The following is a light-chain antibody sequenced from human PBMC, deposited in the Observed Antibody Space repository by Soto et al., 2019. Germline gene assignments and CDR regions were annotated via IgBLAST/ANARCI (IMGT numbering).Light chain of an antibody. V-gene: IGLV1-40*01. CDR1: SSNIGAGYD. CDR2: GNS. J-gene: IGLJ1*01. Sequence: QSVLTQPPSVSGAPGQMVTISCTGSSSNIGAGYDVHWYQQLPGTAPKLLIYGNSNRPSGVPDRFSGSKSGTSASLAITGLQAEDEADYYCQSYDSSLKVFGTGTKVTVL. CDR3: QSYDSSLKV.